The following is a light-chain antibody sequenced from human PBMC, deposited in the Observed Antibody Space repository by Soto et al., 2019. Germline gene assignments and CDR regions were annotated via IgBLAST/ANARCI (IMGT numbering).Light chain of an antibody. CDR3: QTWGTGIVV. V-gene: IGLV4-69*01. Sequence: QPVLTQSPSASASLGASVKLTCTLSSGHSSYAIAWHQQQPEKGPRYLVRLNSDGSHIKGDGIPDRFSGSSSGAERYLTISSLQSEDEADYYCQTWGTGIVVFGGGTKLTVL. J-gene: IGLJ2*01. CDR2: LNSDGSH. CDR1: SGHSSYA.